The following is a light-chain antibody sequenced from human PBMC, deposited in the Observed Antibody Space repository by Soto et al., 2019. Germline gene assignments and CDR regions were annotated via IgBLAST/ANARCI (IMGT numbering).Light chain of an antibody. J-gene: IGLJ1*01. Sequence: QSVLTQPPSVSAAPGQEVPISCSGSIFNVGNNYVSWYQQLPGAAPKLFIFENDKRPSGTPDRFSGSKPATSATLGITELQTGDEADYYCGAWDSSLNVYVFGTGTKLTVL. CDR2: END. V-gene: IGLV1-51*02. CDR3: GAWDSSLNVYV. CDR1: IFNVGNNY.